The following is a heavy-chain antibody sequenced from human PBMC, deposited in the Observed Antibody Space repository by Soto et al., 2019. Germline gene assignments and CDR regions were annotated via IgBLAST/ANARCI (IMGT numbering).Heavy chain of an antibody. V-gene: IGHV4-30-4*01. CDR3: ARTYYFDSSGYPLVAFDI. D-gene: IGHD3-22*01. CDR1: GGSISSADYY. CDR2: IYYSGST. J-gene: IGHJ3*02. Sequence: SETLSLTCTVSGGSISSADYYWSWIRQPPGKGLEWIGYIYYSGSTYYNSSLKSRVTTSVDTAKIQFSLKLSPVTAADTAVYYCARTYYFDSSGYPLVAFDIWGQGTMVTVSS.